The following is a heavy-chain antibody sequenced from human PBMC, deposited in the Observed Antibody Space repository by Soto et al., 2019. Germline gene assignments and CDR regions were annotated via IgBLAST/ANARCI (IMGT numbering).Heavy chain of an antibody. J-gene: IGHJ3*02. CDR2: ISGSGGRT. D-gene: IGHD3-16*01. V-gene: IGHV3-23*01. CDR1: GFTFRTYA. Sequence: GGSLRLSCAASGFTFRTYALNWVRQAPGKGLEWVSTISGSGGRTYYADSVKGRFAISRDNSKNTLYLQMNGLRVEDSALYYCAKDQRGKMSYLWDIWGQGXMVTV. CDR3: AKDQRGKMSYLWDI.